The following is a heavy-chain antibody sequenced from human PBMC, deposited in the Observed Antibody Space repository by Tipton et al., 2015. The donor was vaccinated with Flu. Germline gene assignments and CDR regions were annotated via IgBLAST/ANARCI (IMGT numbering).Heavy chain of an antibody. V-gene: IGHV3-30*02. CDR3: AKSGGFDS. CDR1: GFTFHTNG. D-gene: IGHD1-26*01. J-gene: IGHJ4*02. Sequence: SLRLSCAASGFTFHTNGMHWVRQAPGKGLEWVAHIRSDETTEYADSVKGRFTISRDNSKDMLYLQMNSLRAEDTAVFYCAKSGGFDSWNQGALVIVSS. CDR2: IRSDETTE.